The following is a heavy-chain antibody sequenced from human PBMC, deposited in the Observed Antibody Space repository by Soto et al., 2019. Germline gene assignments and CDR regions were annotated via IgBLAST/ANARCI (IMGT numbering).Heavy chain of an antibody. J-gene: IGHJ4*02. D-gene: IGHD2-15*01. Sequence: GGSLRLSCAASGFTFSSYAMHWVRQAPGKGLEWVAVISYDGSNKYYADSVKGRFTISRDNSKNTLYLQMNSLRAEDTAVYYCARDLGDTVVITLDYWGQGTLVTVSS. CDR2: ISYDGSNK. CDR1: GFTFSSYA. CDR3: ARDLGDTVVITLDY. V-gene: IGHV3-30-3*01.